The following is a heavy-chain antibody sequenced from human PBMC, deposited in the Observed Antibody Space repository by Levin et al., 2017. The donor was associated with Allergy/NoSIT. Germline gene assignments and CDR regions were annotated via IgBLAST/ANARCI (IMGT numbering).Heavy chain of an antibody. CDR1: GGTFSSYA. D-gene: IGHD4-17*01. J-gene: IGHJ4*02. CDR3: ARSYGDYVRVYFDY. Sequence: WASVKVSCKASGGTFSSYAISWVRQAPGQGLEWMGGIIPIFGTANYAQKFQGRVTITADESTSTAYMELSSLRSEDTAVYYCARSYGDYVRVYFDYWGQGTLVTVSS. CDR2: IIPIFGTA. V-gene: IGHV1-69*13.